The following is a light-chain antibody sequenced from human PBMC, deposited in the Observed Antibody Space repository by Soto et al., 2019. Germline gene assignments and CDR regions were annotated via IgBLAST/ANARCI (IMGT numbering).Light chain of an antibody. J-gene: IGKJ3*01. Sequence: EIVLTQSPGTLSLSPGERATLSCRASQSVSNNYLAWYQQKPGQAPRFLMYGASSRATGTPDRFSGSGSGTHFTLTISRLEPEDYPVYYCQQYGSSPVSFAPATKVDIK. CDR1: QSVSNNY. CDR3: QQYGSSPVS. CDR2: GAS. V-gene: IGKV3-20*01.